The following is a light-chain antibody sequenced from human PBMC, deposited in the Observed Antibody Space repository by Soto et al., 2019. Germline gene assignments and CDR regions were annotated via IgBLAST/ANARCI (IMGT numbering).Light chain of an antibody. CDR3: SSYTSSSTL. CDR2: DVS. V-gene: IGLV2-14*01. J-gene: IGLJ3*02. Sequence: QSVLTQAASVSGSPGQSITISCTGTSSDVGGYDYVSWYQQHPGKAPKLMIYDVSNRPSGVSNRFSGSKSGNTASLTISGLQAEDEADYYCSSYTSSSTLFGGGTKLTVL. CDR1: SSDVGGYDY.